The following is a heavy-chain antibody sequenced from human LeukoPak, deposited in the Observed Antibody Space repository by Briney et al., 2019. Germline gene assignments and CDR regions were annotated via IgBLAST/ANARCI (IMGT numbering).Heavy chain of an antibody. CDR1: GFTFSDYY. J-gene: IGHJ6*04. V-gene: IGHV3-11*04. CDR3: ARDVSYQQFDV. CDR2: ISTGGSTI. D-gene: IGHD5-24*01. Sequence: GGSLRLSCAASGFTFSDYYMSWIRQAPGKGLQWVSYISTGGSTIYYADSVKGRFTTARDNAKNSAYLQMNSLTAEDTGLYYCARDVSYQQFDVWGKGTTVTVSS.